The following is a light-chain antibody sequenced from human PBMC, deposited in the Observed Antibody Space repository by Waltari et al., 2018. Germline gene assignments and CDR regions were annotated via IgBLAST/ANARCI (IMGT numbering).Light chain of an antibody. Sequence: EIMLTPSPGTLSLSPGERATLSCRASQSISRSLAWYQQKPGQAPRLLIYDASSRATGIPDRFSGSGSGTDFSLTISRLEPEDFAVYYCQKYGSLPATFGQGTKVEIK. CDR2: DAS. J-gene: IGKJ1*01. CDR1: QSISRS. V-gene: IGKV3-20*01. CDR3: QKYGSLPAT.